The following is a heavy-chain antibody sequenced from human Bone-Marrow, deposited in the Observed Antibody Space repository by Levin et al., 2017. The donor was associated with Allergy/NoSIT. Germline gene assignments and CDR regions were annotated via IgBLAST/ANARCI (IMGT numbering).Heavy chain of an antibody. CDR2: IHHSGSI. CDR1: SSSINSAYY. Sequence: PSETLSLTCAVSSSSINSAYYWGWIRQPPGKGLEYIGSIHHSGSIHYNPSLQRRVTMSVDTSKNQFSLKLTSVTAADTAVYYCARSLYGDYGGDDAFALWGQGTMVTVSS. J-gene: IGHJ3*01. D-gene: IGHD4-17*01. CDR3: ARSLYGDYGGDDAFAL. V-gene: IGHV4-38-2*01.